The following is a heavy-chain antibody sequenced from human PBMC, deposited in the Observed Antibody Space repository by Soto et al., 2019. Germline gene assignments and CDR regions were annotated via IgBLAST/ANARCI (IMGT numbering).Heavy chain of an antibody. CDR1: GFGFSTHA. CDR2: ITNTGITT. V-gene: IGHV3-23*01. D-gene: IGHD4-17*01. CDR3: AKGFDYGDTKHIDH. Sequence: PVGSLRLSCAASGFGFSTHALSWVCQAPGKGLEWLSSITNTGITTHYADSVKGRFTISRENSRNTLHLQMNNLRVDDTAVYYCAKGFDYGDTKHIDHWGQGTLVTVSS. J-gene: IGHJ4*02.